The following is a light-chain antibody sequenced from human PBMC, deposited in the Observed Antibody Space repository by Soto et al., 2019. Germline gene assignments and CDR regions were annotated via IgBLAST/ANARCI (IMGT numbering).Light chain of an antibody. J-gene: IGLJ1*01. V-gene: IGLV2-8*01. CDR1: SSDVGGYAY. Sequence: QSALTQPPSASGSPGQSVTIACSGTSSDVGGYAYVSWYQQHPGKAPKVIIYEVSKRPSGVSNRFSGSKSGNTASLTISGLQAEDEADYYCCSYAGTGTDNYVFGSGTKVTVL. CDR2: EVS. CDR3: CSYAGTGTDNYV.